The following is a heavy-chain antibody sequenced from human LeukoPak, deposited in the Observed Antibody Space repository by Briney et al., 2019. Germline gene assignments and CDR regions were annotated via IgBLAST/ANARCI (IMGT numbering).Heavy chain of an antibody. Sequence: SETLSLTCAVSGYSISSGYYWGWIRQPPGKGLEWIGSIYHSGSTYYNPSLKSRVTISVDTSKNQFSLKLSSVTAADTAVYYCAREGIQLWIVDYWGQGTLVTVSS. V-gene: IGHV4-38-2*02. D-gene: IGHD5-18*01. J-gene: IGHJ4*02. CDR1: GYSISSGYY. CDR2: IYHSGST. CDR3: AREGIQLWIVDY.